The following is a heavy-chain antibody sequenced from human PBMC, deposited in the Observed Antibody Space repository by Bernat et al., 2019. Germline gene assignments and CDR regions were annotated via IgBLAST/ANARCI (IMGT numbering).Heavy chain of an antibody. CDR2: ISWNSGSI. J-gene: IGHJ4*02. CDR1: GFTFDDYA. Sequence: EVQLVESGGGLVQPGRSLRLSCAASGFTFDDYAMHWVRQVPGKGLEWVSGISWNSGSIGYADSVEGRFTISRDSAKNYLYLQMNSLRAEDAALYHCAKDGLSYSGGWHYFDYWGQGTLVTVSS. D-gene: IGHD6-19*01. V-gene: IGHV3-9*01. CDR3: AKDGLSYSGGWHYFDY.